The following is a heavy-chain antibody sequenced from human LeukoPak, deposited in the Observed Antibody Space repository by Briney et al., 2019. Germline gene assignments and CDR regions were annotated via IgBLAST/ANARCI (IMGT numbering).Heavy chain of an antibody. CDR2: IYYSGST. V-gene: IGHV4-61*01. J-gene: IGHJ4*02. Sequence: SETLSLTCTVSGGSVSSGSYYWSWIRQPPGKGLEWIGYIYYSGSTNYNPSPKSRVTISVDTSKNQFSLKLSSVTAADTAVYYCARTVAGTYYFDYWGQGTLVTVSS. CDR3: ARTVAGTYYFDY. D-gene: IGHD6-19*01. CDR1: GGSVSSGSYY.